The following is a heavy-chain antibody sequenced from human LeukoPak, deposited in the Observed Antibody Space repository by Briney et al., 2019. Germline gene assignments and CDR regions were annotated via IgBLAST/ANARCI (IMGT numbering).Heavy chain of an antibody. V-gene: IGHV4-39*01. CDR3: VRHITVLKENVHPLDY. J-gene: IGHJ4*02. D-gene: IGHD1-20*01. CDR2: IFFTGST. Sequence: SETLSLTCSVSGGSISSSDYYWGWIRQSPGKGLEWIGSIFFTGSTYYNPSLQSRVTVSLETSKNQFSLRLSSVTAADTAVYYCVRHITVLKENVHPLDYWGQGTLVSVSS. CDR1: GGSISSSDYY.